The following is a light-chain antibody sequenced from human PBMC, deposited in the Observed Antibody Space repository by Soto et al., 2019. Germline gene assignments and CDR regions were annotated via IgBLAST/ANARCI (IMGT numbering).Light chain of an antibody. CDR3: QQFGNSPLMYT. J-gene: IGKJ2*01. Sequence: EIVLTQSPGTLSLSPGQSATLLCRASQSVSSNFLAWYQQKPGQAPRLLISGASTRATSIPDKFSGSGSGKDFTLTISRLEPEDFAVYYSQQFGNSPLMYTFGQGTKLEIK. CDR1: QSVSSNF. V-gene: IGKV3-20*01. CDR2: GAS.